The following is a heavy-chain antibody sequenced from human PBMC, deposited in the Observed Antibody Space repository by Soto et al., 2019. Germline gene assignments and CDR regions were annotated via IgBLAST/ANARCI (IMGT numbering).Heavy chain of an antibody. J-gene: IGHJ4*02. CDR1: GGTFSSYA. CDR2: IIPIFGTA. Sequence: VASVKVSCKASGGTFSSYAISWVRQAPGQGLEWMGGIIPIFGTANYAQKFQGRVTITADESTSTAYMELSSLRSEDTAVYYCARDLAAVAGTWYFDYWGQGTLVTVSS. V-gene: IGHV1-69*13. CDR3: ARDLAAVAGTWYFDY. D-gene: IGHD6-19*01.